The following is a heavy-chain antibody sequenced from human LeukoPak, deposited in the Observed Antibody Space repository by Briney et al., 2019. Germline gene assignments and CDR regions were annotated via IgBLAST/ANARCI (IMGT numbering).Heavy chain of an antibody. D-gene: IGHD3-10*01. J-gene: IGHJ4*02. CDR3: ARAKYYYGSGKLLYYFDY. CDR2: INHSGST. CDR1: GGSFSGYY. Sequence: SETLSLTCAVYGGSFSGYYWSWIRQPPGKGLEWIGEINHSGSTNYNPSLKSRVTISVDTSKNQFSLKLSSVTAADTAVYYCARAKYYYGSGKLLYYFDYWGQGTLVTVSS. V-gene: IGHV4-34*01.